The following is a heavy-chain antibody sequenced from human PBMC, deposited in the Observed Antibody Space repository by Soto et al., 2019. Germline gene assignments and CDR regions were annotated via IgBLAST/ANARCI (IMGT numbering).Heavy chain of an antibody. Sequence: GGSLRLSCVASGFSISTHALTWVRQAPGKGLEWVSSFSGRSGDTYYAASVKGRFTISGDSSKNTVILQMNNLRADDTALYYCARDSSAWPNYFDSWGQGIQVTVSS. D-gene: IGHD6-19*01. CDR2: FSGRSGDT. J-gene: IGHJ4*02. CDR1: GFSISTHA. V-gene: IGHV3-23*01. CDR3: ARDSSAWPNYFDS.